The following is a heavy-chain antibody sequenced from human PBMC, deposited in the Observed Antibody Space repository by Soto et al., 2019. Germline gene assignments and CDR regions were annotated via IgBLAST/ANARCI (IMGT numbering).Heavy chain of an antibody. J-gene: IGHJ4*02. D-gene: IGHD3-22*01. V-gene: IGHV4-31*03. CDR1: GGSISSGGYY. Sequence: QVRLQESGPGLVKPSQTLSLTCTVSGGSISSGGYYWSWIRQLPGKGLEWIGFIYYSGSTYYNPSLKSRVSISVDTSKNQFSLKLSSVTAADTAVYYCARDYSDSSGYYYVEYWGQGTLVTVSS. CDR3: ARDYSDSSGYYYVEY. CDR2: IYYSGST.